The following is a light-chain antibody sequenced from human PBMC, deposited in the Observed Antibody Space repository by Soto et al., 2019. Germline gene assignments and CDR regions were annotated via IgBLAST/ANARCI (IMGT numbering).Light chain of an antibody. CDR1: QSINNW. V-gene: IGKV1-5*03. CDR3: QHYNSYSEA. Sequence: TQMTQSPSTLSASVGDRVAITCRASQSINNWLAWYQQKPGKAPKLLIYKASTLKSGVPSRFSGSGSGTEFTLTISSLQPDDFATYYCQHYNSYSEAFGQGTKVDIK. CDR2: KAS. J-gene: IGKJ1*01.